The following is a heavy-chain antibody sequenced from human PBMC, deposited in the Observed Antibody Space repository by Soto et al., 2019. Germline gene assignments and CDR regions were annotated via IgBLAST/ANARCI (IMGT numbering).Heavy chain of an antibody. CDR2: IYSGGST. V-gene: IGHV3-53*01. D-gene: IGHD3-3*01. CDR3: ARGGAFLEWLMSPISGMDV. Sequence: GGSLRLSCAASGFTVSSNYMSWVRQAPGKGLEWVSVIYSGGSTYYADSVKGRFTISRDNSKNTLYLQMNSLRAEDTAVYYCARGGAFLEWLMSPISGMDVWGQGTTVTVSS. J-gene: IGHJ6*02. CDR1: GFTVSSNY.